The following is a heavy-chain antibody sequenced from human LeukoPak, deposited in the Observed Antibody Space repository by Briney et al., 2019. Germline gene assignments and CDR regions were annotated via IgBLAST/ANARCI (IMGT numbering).Heavy chain of an antibody. CDR1: GYTFSNYW. D-gene: IGHD6-13*01. CDR2: IYPSDSDS. CDR3: ARRFSAAAGFDI. V-gene: IGHV5-51*01. Sequence: GESLKISCQGSGYTFSNYWIGWVRLMPGKGLEWMGIIYPSDSDSRSSPSFRGQVTISADKSISTAYLQWSSLKASDTAMYYCARRFSAAAGFDIWGQGTMVTVSS. J-gene: IGHJ3*02.